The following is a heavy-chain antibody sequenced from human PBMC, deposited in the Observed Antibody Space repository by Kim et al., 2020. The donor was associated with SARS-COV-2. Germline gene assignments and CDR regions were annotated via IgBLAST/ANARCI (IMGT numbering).Heavy chain of an antibody. CDR1: GFAFLSFD. Sequence: GGSLRLSCAASGFAFLSFDMSWVRQAPGKGLEWVSSISATASTTFYADSVKGRFTISRDNSENTLFLEMKSLTVEDTAVYYCAKDHISLFDLTVHPFDFWGQGTLVSVS. V-gene: IGHV3-23*01. CDR2: ISATASTT. J-gene: IGHJ4*02. D-gene: IGHD3-9*01. CDR3: AKDHISLFDLTVHPFDF.